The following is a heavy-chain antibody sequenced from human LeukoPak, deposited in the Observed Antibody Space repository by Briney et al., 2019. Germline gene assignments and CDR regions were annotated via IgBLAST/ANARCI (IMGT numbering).Heavy chain of an antibody. J-gene: IGHJ4*02. CDR2: IDPSDSYA. Sequence: GESLRISCKGSGYSFTSYWINWVRQVPGKGLEWMGRIDPSDSYANYSPSFQGHVTISADKSINTAYLQWSSLKASDTAMYYCARPRLNTAMITGAWDFDYWGQGTLVTVSS. D-gene: IGHD5-18*01. CDR3: ARPRLNTAMITGAWDFDY. CDR1: GYSFTSYW. V-gene: IGHV5-10-1*01.